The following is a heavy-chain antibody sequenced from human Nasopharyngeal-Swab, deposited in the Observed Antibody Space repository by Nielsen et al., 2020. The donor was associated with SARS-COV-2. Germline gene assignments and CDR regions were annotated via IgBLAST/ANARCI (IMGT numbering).Heavy chain of an antibody. J-gene: IGHJ6*03. Sequence: LSLSCAVYGGSFSGYYWSWIRQPPGKGLEWIGEINHSGSTNYNPSLKSRVTISVDTSKNQFSLKLSSVTAADTAVYYCARERQLPQYYYYYYYMDVWGKGTTVTVSS. V-gene: IGHV4-34*01. CDR2: INHSGST. D-gene: IGHD2-2*01. CDR1: GGSFSGYY. CDR3: ARERQLPQYYYYYYYMDV.